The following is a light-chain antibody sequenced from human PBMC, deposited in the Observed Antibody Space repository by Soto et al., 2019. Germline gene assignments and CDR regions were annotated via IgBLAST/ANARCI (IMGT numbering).Light chain of an antibody. Sequence: DIQMTQSPSNLSASVGDRVTITCRASQSISSWLAWYQQKPGKAPKLLIHEASRLESGVPSRFSGSESGTEFTLTISGLHAEDFATYYCQQYTNFPLTFGGGTKVEIK. CDR3: QQYTNFPLT. J-gene: IGKJ4*01. CDR2: EAS. CDR1: QSISSW. V-gene: IGKV1-5*01.